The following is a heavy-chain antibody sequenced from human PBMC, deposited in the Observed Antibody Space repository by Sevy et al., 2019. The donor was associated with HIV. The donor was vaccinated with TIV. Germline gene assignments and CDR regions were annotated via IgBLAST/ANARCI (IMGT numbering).Heavy chain of an antibody. J-gene: IGHJ4*02. D-gene: IGHD6-19*01. CDR3: AREVPGYSSGLPDY. CDR1: GGTFSSYA. CDR2: IIPIFGTA. Sequence: ASVKVSCKASGGTFSSYAISWVRQAPGQGLEWMGGIIPIFGTANYEQKFQGRVTITADESTSTAYMELSSLRSEDTAVYYCAREVPGYSSGLPDYWGQGTLVTVSS. V-gene: IGHV1-69*13.